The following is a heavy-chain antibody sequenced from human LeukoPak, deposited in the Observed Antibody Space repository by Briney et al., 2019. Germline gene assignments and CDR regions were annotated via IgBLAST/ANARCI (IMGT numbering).Heavy chain of an antibody. D-gene: IGHD3-10*01. CDR1: GGSISSYY. J-gene: IGHJ5*02. CDR3: ARNYYYGSGSPKIWFDP. V-gene: IGHV4-59*01. CDR2: IYYSGST. Sequence: PSETLSLTCTVSGGSISSYYWSWIRQPPGKGLEWIGHIYYSGSTNYNPSLKSRVTISVDTSKNQFSLKLSSVTAADTAVYYCARNYYYGSGSPKIWFDPWGQGTLVTVSS.